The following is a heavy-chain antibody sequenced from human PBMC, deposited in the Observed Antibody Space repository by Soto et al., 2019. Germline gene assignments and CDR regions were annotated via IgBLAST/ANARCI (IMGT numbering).Heavy chain of an antibody. CDR1: GFTFSSYS. D-gene: IGHD1-1*01. J-gene: IGHJ5*02. CDR2: ISSSSSYI. Sequence: PWGSLRLSCAASGFTFSSYSMNWVRQAPGKGLEWVSSISSSSSYIYYADSVKGRFTISRDNAKNSLYLQMNSLRAEDTAVYYCARDLADSYNRPAYWFDPWGQGTLVTVSS. V-gene: IGHV3-21*01. CDR3: ARDLADSYNRPAYWFDP.